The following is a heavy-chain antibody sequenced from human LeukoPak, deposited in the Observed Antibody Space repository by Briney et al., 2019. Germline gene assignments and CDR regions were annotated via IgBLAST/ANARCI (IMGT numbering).Heavy chain of an antibody. D-gene: IGHD2-2*01. CDR3: ARVGVGCSSTSCYYYYYGMDV. CDR2: IWYDGSNK. J-gene: IGHJ6*04. V-gene: IGHV3-33*01. CDR1: GFTFSSYG. Sequence: PGGSLRLSCAASGFTFSSYGMHWVRQAPGKGLEWVAVIWYDGSNKYYADSVKGRFTISRDNARNSLYLQMNSLRAEDTAVYYCARVGVGCSSTSCYYYYYGMDVWGKGTTVTVSS.